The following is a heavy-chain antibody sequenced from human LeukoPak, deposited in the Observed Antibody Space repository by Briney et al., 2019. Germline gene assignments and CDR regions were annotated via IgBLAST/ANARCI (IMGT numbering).Heavy chain of an antibody. V-gene: IGHV3-23*01. CDR3: AKDSKTYYDILTGYLYYYYYGMDV. CDR1: GFTFSSYA. D-gene: IGHD3-9*01. J-gene: IGHJ6*02. Sequence: GGSLRLSCAASGFTFSSYAMSWVRQAPGKGLEWVSAICGSGGSTYYADSVKGRFTISRDNSKNTLYLQMNSLRAEDTAVYYCAKDSKTYYDILTGYLYYYYYGMDVWGQGTRSPSP. CDR2: ICGSGGST.